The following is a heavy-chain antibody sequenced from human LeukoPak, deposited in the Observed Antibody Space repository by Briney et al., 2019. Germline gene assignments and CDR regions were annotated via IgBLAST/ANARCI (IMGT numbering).Heavy chain of an antibody. CDR1: GYTFIGYY. V-gene: IGHV1-2*02. CDR3: VRGRGYCSSSGCTYYYMDV. Sequence: ASVKVACKASGYTFIGYYIHWVRQAPGQGLEWLGWINPNSGGTNYAQQFQGRVTMTRDRSITTAYMELSRLRSDDTAVYFCVRGRGYCSSSGCTYYYMDVWGKGTTVTVSS. J-gene: IGHJ6*03. CDR2: INPNSGGT. D-gene: IGHD2-2*01.